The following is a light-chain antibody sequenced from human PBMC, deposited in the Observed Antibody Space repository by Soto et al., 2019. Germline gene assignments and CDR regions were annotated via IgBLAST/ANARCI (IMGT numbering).Light chain of an antibody. V-gene: IGLV2-23*01. CDR3: SSYASSWV. CDR2: EGS. CDR1: SSGLGT. Sequence: QSALTQPASVSGSPGQSITISCTGTSSGLGTVSWYQHHPGKAPKLMIYEGSQRPSGISARFSGSRSGNTASLTISGLQAEDEADYYCSSYASSWVFGGGTKVTVL. J-gene: IGLJ3*02.